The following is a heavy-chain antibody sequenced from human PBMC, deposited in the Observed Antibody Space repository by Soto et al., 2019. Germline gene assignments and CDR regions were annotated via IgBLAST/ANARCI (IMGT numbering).Heavy chain of an antibody. D-gene: IGHD4-4*01. CDR3: ARGRDEYRLGNV. CDR1: DGSLSVYY. CDR2: IHPSGST. V-gene: IGHV4-34*01. Sequence: SETLSLTCAVYDGSLSVYYWSWIRQSPGKGLEWIGEIHPSGSTDYNPSLKSRVTILVDTSKSQFSLRLTSVTAADTAVYYCARGRDEYRLGNVWGPGTTVTVSS. J-gene: IGHJ6*02.